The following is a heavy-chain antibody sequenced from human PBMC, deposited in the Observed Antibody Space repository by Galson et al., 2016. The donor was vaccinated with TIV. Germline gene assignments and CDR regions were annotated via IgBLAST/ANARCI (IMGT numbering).Heavy chain of an antibody. CDR1: GYIFTNYY. D-gene: IGHD1-26*01. V-gene: IGHV1-46*01. CDR3: IRDLGRLRDY. J-gene: IGHJ4*02. Sequence: SVKVSCKASGYIFTNYYFHWVRQAPGQGLEWIGVIDPSSGGTTYAQKFQARLIMTRDTSKTTVYMDLGSLKSGDTAVYYCIRDLGRLRDYWGQGTLVTVAS. CDR2: IDPSSGGT.